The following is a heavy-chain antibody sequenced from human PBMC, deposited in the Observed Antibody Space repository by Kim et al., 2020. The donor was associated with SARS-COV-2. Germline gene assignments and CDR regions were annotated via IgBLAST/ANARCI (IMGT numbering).Heavy chain of an antibody. V-gene: IGHV1-3*01. Sequence: ASVKVSCKASGFPFTNYALHWVRQAPGLRPEWMAWINAGNGVTRFSQKVQGRLTLTRDTSATTTYMELSSLTSEDTAVYFCVRTSDSGTYYHYYYGMDVW. D-gene: IGHD1-26*01. CDR3: VRTSDSGTYYHYYYGMDV. J-gene: IGHJ6*01. CDR1: GFPFTNYA. CDR2: INAGNGVT.